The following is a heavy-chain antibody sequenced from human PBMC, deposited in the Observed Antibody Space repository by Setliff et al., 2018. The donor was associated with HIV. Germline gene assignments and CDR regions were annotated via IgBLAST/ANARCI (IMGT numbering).Heavy chain of an antibody. CDR1: GFTFINYE. V-gene: IGHV3-48*03. CDR2: ISYNGSAI. CDR3: ARDRVVGATLDPLDL. D-gene: IGHD1-26*01. J-gene: IGHJ3*01. Sequence: GGSLRLSCTASGFTFINYEMNWVRQAPGKGLEWVAYISYNGSAIHYADSVKGRFTISRDNAKNSLYLQMNSLRAEDTAVYYCARDRVVGATLDPLDLWVQGTMVTVSS.